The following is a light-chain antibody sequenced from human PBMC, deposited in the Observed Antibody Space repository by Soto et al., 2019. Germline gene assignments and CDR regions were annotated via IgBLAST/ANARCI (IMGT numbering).Light chain of an antibody. V-gene: IGKV3-11*01. Sequence: EIVLTQSPATLSLSPGERATLSCRASQSVSSYLAWYQQKPGQAPRLLIYDASNRATGIPARFSGSGSGPDFTLPISSLEPQDFAVYYCHQRSNWPPRFPLGPGTKVDIK. CDR1: QSVSSY. J-gene: IGKJ3*01. CDR3: HQRSNWPPRFP. CDR2: DAS.